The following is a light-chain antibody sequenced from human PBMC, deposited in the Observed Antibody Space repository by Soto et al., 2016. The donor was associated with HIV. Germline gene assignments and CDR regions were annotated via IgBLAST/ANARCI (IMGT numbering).Light chain of an antibody. V-gene: IGKV1-39*01. J-gene: IGKJ4*01. CDR3: QQTYRTPPA. CDR1: QSITNY. CDR2: ASS. Sequence: IQMTQSPSSLSASLGDRVTITCRASQSITNYLNWYQQKPGKAPKLLIYASSSLQSGVPSRFSGSGSGTDYTLTISSLQPEDFATYYCQQTYRTPPAFGGGTKVEIK.